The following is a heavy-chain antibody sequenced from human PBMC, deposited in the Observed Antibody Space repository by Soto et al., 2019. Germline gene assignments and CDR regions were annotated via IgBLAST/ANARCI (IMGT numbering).Heavy chain of an antibody. CDR1: GFSVSDTY. CDR3: AREGSSGSYSP. Sequence: GGSLRLSCEASGFSVSDTYMNWVRQVPGKGLEWVSVIFSCGETYYSDSVKGRFTISRDSSKNTLYLHMNSLRPEDTAVYYCAREGSSGSYSPWGQGTMVTVSS. CDR2: IFSCGET. J-gene: IGHJ5*02. V-gene: IGHV3-66*03. D-gene: IGHD1-26*01.